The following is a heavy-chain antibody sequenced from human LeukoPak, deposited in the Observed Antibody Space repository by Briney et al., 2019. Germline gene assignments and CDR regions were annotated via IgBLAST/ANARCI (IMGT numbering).Heavy chain of an antibody. CDR1: GFTFGTYA. CDR2: VTASGGST. CDR3: AKGHSSSFDF. V-gene: IGHV3-23*01. J-gene: IGHJ4*02. Sequence: GGSLRLSCAASGFTFGTYAMSWVRQAPGKGLEWVSAVTASGGSTYYADSVKGRFTISRDNSKNTLYLQMNSLRAEDTAVYYCAKGHSSSFDFWGQGTLVTVSS. D-gene: IGHD6-6*01.